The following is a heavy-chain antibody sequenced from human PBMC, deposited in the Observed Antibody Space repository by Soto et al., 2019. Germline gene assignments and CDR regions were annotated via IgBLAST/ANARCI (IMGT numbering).Heavy chain of an antibody. CDR2: TYHSGST. D-gene: IGHD3-22*01. J-gene: IGHJ3*02. CDR1: GDTISTGGYT. CDR3: ETFRSGYYQTDAFDI. V-gene: IGHV4-30-2*01. Sequence: SETPSLTCDVSGDTISTGGYTWAWIRQPPGKALEWIGHTYHSGSTNYNPSLKSRVTISIDKSKNQFSLNLSSVTAADTAMYYCETFRSGYYQTDAFDIWGQGTMVNVSS.